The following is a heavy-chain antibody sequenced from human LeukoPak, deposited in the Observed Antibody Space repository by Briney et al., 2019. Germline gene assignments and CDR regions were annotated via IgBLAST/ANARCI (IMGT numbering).Heavy chain of an antibody. J-gene: IGHJ4*02. CDR2: IIPIFGTA. CDR1: GGTFSSYA. D-gene: IGHD3-3*01. Sequence: ASVKVSCKASGGTFSSYAISWVRQAPGQGLEWMGGIIPIFGTANYAQKFQGRVTITTDESTSTAYMELSSLRSGDTAVYYCARDQHYDFWSGYSVDWGQGTLVTVSS. CDR3: ARDQHYDFWSGYSVD. V-gene: IGHV1-69*05.